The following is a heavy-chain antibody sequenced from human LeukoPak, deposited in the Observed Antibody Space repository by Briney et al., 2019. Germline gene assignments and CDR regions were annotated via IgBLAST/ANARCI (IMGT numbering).Heavy chain of an antibody. D-gene: IGHD3-22*01. Sequence: GGSLRLSCAASGFTFSSYSMNWVRQAPGKGLEWVSSIISSSSYIYYADSVKGRFTISRDNAKNSLYLQMNSLRAEDTAVYYCARDRNVYDRSGYYHFDYWGQGTLVTVSS. CDR2: IISSSSYI. J-gene: IGHJ4*02. CDR3: ARDRNVYDRSGYYHFDY. CDR1: GFTFSSYS. V-gene: IGHV3-21*01.